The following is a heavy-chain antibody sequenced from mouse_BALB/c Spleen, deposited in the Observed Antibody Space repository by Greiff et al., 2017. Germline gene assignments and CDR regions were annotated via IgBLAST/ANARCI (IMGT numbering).Heavy chain of an antibody. D-gene: IGHD1-1*01. CDR1: GFTFSSYG. CDR3: ARDGYYYGSSDAMDY. CDR2: INSNGGST. V-gene: IGHV5-6-3*01. Sequence: DVHLVESGGGLVQPGGSLKLSCAASGFTFSSYGMSWVRQTPDKRLELVATINSNGGSTYYPDSVKGRFTISRDNAKNTLYLQMSSLKSEDTAMYYCARDGYYYGSSDAMDYWGQGTSVTVSS. J-gene: IGHJ4*01.